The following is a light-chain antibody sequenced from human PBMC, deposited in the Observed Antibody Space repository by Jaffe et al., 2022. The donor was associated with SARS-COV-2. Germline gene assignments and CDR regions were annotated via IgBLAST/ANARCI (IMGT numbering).Light chain of an antibody. V-gene: IGKV2-30*01. CDR1: ESLVYRDGNTY. J-gene: IGKJ3*01. CDR2: KVS. Sequence: DVVLTQSPVSLPVTLGQPASISCRSRESLVYRDGNTYLNWFQQRPGQSPRRLIHKVSNRDSGVPDRFSGSGSGTDFTLTISRVEAEDVGIYFCMQGTHWPLTFGPGTKVEIK. CDR3: MQGTHWPLT.